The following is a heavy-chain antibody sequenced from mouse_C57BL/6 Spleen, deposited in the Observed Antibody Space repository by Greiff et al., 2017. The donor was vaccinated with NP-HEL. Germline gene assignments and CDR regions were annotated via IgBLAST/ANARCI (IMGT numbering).Heavy chain of an antibody. CDR2: INPNYGTT. CDR1: GYSFTDYN. J-gene: IGHJ2*01. Sequence: EVKLQESGPELVKPGASVKISCKASGYSFTDYNMNWVKQSNGKSLEWIGVINPNYGTTSYNQKFKGKATLTVDKSSSTAYMQLNSLTSEDTAVYNCARMRSNYYFDYWGQGTTLTVSS. CDR3: ARMRSNYYFDY. D-gene: IGHD2-5*01. V-gene: IGHV1-39*01.